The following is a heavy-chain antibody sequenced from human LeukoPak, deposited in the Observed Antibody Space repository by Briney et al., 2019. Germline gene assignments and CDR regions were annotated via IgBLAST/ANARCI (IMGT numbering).Heavy chain of an antibody. CDR1: GFTFSTYA. V-gene: IGHV3-23*01. D-gene: IGHD2-15*01. J-gene: IGHJ4*02. Sequence: GGSLRLSCAASGFTFSTYAMSWVRQAPGKGLEWVSFISGIGGNIYYTDSVKGRCTISRDNSKNTPYLQMDSLRAEDTAVYYCAKANRYCSGGSCSTYDYWGQGTLVTDSS. CDR2: ISGIGGNI. CDR3: AKANRYCSGGSCSTYDY.